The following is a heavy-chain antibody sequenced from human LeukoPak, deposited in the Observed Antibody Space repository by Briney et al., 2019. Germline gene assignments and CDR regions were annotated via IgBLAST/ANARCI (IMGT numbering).Heavy chain of an antibody. CDR1: GYTFTSYG. D-gene: IGHD3-9*01. J-gene: IGHJ6*03. CDR3: AREGDGVPEYYDILTGYLYMDV. V-gene: IGHV1-2*02. Sequence: GASVKVSCKASGYTFTSYGISWVRQAPGQGLEWMGWISAYSGGTNYAQKFQGRVTMTRDTSISTAYMELSRLRSDDTAVYYCAREGDGVPEYYDILTGYLYMDVWGKGTTVTISS. CDR2: ISAYSGGT.